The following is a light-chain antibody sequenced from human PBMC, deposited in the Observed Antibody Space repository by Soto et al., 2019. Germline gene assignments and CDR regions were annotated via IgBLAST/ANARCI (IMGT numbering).Light chain of an antibody. Sequence: QSVLTQPPSTSGTPGQTVTISCSGSSSNIGSHTVHWYQQLPGTAPKLLIYVNINRPSGVPDRFSASRSDSSASLAITGLQAEDEADYYCQSYDSSLSVIFGGGTKVTVL. CDR3: QSYDSSLSVI. CDR1: SSNIGSHT. V-gene: IGLV1-40*01. CDR2: VNI. J-gene: IGLJ2*01.